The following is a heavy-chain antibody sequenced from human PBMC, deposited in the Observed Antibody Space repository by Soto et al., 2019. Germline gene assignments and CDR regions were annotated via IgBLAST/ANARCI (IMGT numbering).Heavy chain of an antibody. CDR1: GDSISSADYY. J-gene: IGHJ4*02. CDR2: IFYSGTT. Sequence: SETLSLTCTVSGDSISSADYYWSWIRQTPGKGLEWIGHIFYSGTTYYNPSLKSRLTISVDTSKNHFSLRLTSVTAADTAVYYCARGGGYCSGGSCYEFDYWGQGTLVTVSS. V-gene: IGHV4-30-4*01. CDR3: ARGGGYCSGGSCYEFDY. D-gene: IGHD2-15*01.